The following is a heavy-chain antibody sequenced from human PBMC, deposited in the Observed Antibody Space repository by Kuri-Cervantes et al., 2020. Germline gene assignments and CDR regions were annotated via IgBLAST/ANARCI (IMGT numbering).Heavy chain of an antibody. CDR1: GFTFTTYW. CDR3: TTVVYSSSWYLTSYYYYYMDV. D-gene: IGHD6-13*01. V-gene: IGHV3-74*01. J-gene: IGHJ6*03. CDR2: ITDSGTTA. Sequence: GGSLRLSCAASGFTFTTYWMHWVRQAPGKGLVWVSAITDSGTTALYADSVKGRFTVSRDNSKNTLYLQMNSLKTEDTAVYYCTTVVYSSSWYLTSYYYYYMDVWGKGTTVTVSS.